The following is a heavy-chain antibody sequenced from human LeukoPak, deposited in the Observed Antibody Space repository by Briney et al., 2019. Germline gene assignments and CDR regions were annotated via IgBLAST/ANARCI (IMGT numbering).Heavy chain of an antibody. CDR3: TTRGHYYDSSGYYVYFDY. D-gene: IGHD3-22*01. J-gene: IGHJ4*02. Sequence: PGGSLRLSCAASGFTFSNAWMSWVRQAPGKGLEWVGRIKSKTDGGTTDYAAPVKGRFTISRDDSKNTLYLQMNSLKTEDTAVYYCTTRGHYYDSSGYYVYFDYWGQGTLVTVSS. CDR1: GFTFSNAW. CDR2: IKSKTDGGTT. V-gene: IGHV3-15*01.